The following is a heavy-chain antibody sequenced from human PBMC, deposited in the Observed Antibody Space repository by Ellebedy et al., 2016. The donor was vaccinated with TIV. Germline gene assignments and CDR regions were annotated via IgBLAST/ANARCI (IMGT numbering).Heavy chain of an antibody. CDR3: ARRGSYGDYAVQINNWFDS. CDR1: GFSFRSYW. CDR2: IRDDSEK. Sequence: PGGSLRLSCAASGFSFRSYWMSWVRQVPGKGLEWVANIRDDSEKYYVNSVKGRFTISRDNSKNSLYLQKHSLRVEDTAVYYCARRGSYGDYAVQINNWFDSWGQGTLVTVSS. J-gene: IGHJ5*01. V-gene: IGHV3-7*01. D-gene: IGHD4-17*01.